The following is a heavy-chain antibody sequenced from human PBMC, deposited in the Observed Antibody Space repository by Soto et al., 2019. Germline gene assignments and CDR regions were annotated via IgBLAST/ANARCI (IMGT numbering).Heavy chain of an antibody. V-gene: IGHV3-7*05. J-gene: IGHJ3*02. CDR2: IKQDGSDK. CDR1: GFTFRSYW. D-gene: IGHD3-3*01. Sequence: EVQLVESGGGLVQPGGSLRLSCAASGFTFRSYWMSWVRQAPGKGLEWVASIKQDGSDKYYVESVKGRFTISRDNAENSVDLLMNTLRAEDTAVYYCARDKHVYDFFGADDAFDIWGQGTMVTVSS. CDR3: ARDKHVYDFFGADDAFDI.